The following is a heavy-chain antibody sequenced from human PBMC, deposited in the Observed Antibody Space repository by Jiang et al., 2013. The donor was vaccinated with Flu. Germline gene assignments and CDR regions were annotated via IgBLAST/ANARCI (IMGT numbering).Heavy chain of an antibody. CDR2: TYYRSKWYN. J-gene: IGHJ5*02. Sequence: QTLSLTCAISGDSVSSNSAAWNWIRQSPSRGLEWLGRTYYRSKWYNDYAVSVKSRITINPDTSKNQFSLQLNSVTPEDTAVYYCTRQLGFGSPNWFDPWGQGTLVTVSS. V-gene: IGHV6-1*01. D-gene: IGHD1-1*01. CDR3: TRQLGFGSPNWFDP. CDR1: GDSVSSNSAA.